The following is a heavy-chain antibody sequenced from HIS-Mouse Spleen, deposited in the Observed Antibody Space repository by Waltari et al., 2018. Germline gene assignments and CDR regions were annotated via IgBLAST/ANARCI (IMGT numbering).Heavy chain of an antibody. J-gene: IGHJ4*02. V-gene: IGHV3-30*18. CDR3: AKDKHHAFDY. Sequence: QVQLVESGGGVVQPGRSLRLPWQTLVYTFSSYGMTWVRQAQGKGLEWVAVISYDGSNKYYADSVKGRFTISRDNSKNTLYLQMNSLRAEDTAVYYCAKDKHHAFDYWGQGTLVTVSS. CDR1: VYTFSSYG. CDR2: ISYDGSNK.